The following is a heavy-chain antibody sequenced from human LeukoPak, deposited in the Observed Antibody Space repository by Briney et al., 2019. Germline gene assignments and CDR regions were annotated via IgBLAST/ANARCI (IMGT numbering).Heavy chain of an antibody. CDR1: GFTFSIYA. CDR3: ARDRPNYYGSNGHYYRRDGDY. D-gene: IGHD3-22*01. CDR2: ITSSGDGT. Sequence: GGSLRLSCAASGFTFSIYAMSWVRQAPGKGLQWVSSITSSGDGTYYADSVKGRFTISRDNSENMLYLQMNSLRVEDTAVYFCARDRPNYYGSNGHYYRRDGDYWGQGTLVTVSS. J-gene: IGHJ4*02. V-gene: IGHV3-23*01.